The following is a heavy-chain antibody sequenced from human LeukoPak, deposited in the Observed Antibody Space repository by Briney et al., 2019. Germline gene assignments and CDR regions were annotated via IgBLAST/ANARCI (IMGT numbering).Heavy chain of an antibody. V-gene: IGHV4-59*01. Sequence: SETLSLTCTVSGDSISSYYWSWIRQPPGKGLEWIGYIYDSGKTNYNASLISRVTISVDTSKNQFSLKLTSVTPADTAVHYCARGGGTLDYWGQGTLVTVSS. J-gene: IGHJ4*02. CDR1: GDSISSYY. CDR3: ARGGGTLDY. D-gene: IGHD3-16*01. CDR2: IYDSGKT.